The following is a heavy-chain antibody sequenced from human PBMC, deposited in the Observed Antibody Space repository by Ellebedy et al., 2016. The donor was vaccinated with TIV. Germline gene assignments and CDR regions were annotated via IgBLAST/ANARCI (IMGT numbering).Heavy chain of an antibody. D-gene: IGHD6-13*01. Sequence: GESLKISXAASGFTFSSYAMHWVRQAPGKGLEWVAVISYDGSNKYYADSVKGRFTISRDNSKNSLYLQMNSLRAEDTALYYCAKDSGQQLVRSPNYYYGMDVWGQGTTVTVSS. CDR3: AKDSGQQLVRSPNYYYGMDV. J-gene: IGHJ6*02. CDR2: ISYDGSNK. V-gene: IGHV3-30*04. CDR1: GFTFSSYA.